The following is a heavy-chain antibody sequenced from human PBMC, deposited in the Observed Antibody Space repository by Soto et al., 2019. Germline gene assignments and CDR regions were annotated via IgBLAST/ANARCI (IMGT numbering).Heavy chain of an antibody. CDR3: AIYTTQLWLPSSTDF. CDR2: IYPGDSDA. J-gene: IGHJ6*03. Sequence: EARQIWKKGSGYNFTPYWIGVVRQMPGKGLEWMGIIYPGDSDARYSPSFRGQVTISADKSITTAYLQWSSLKASDSAVYYCAIYTTQLWLPSSTDFWGKGTTVTV. D-gene: IGHD5-18*01. CDR1: GYNFTPYW. V-gene: IGHV5-51*01.